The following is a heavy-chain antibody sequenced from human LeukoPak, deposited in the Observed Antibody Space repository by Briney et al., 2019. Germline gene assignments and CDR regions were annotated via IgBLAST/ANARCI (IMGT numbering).Heavy chain of an antibody. CDR2: VYYNGCT. D-gene: IGHD4-17*01. V-gene: IGHV4-31*03. CDR3: ARDKVTVTGNWFDS. CDR1: GGTFTSGGYY. J-gene: IGHJ5*01. Sequence: SETLSLTCTVSGGTFTSGGYYWSWIRQPPGKGLEWMGYVYYNGCTHYNPSLKSRISMSVDTSKRQFSLNLMSVTGADTAIYYCARDKVTVTGNWFDSWGQGTLVAVSS.